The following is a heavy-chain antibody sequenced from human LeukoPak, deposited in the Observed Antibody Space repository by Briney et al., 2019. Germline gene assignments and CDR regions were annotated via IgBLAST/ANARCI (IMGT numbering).Heavy chain of an antibody. CDR1: GFTFSTYE. V-gene: IGHV3-48*03. D-gene: IGHD3/OR15-3a*01. CDR2: ISSSGNTT. J-gene: IGHJ4*02. CDR3: ARRGRKDF. Sequence: SGGSLRLSCAASGFTFSTYEMTWVRQAPGKGLEWVSYISSSGNTTYHADSVMGRITIPRDNAKNSLYLQMNSLRAEDTAIYYCARRGRKDFWGQGTLVTVSS.